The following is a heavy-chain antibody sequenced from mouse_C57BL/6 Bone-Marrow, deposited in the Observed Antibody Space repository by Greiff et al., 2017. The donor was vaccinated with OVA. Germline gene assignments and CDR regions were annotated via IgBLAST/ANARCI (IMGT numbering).Heavy chain of an antibody. CDR3: ARRGHYYGSRRYFDV. Sequence: LVESGPELVKPGASVKISCKASGYAFSSSWMNWVKQRPGKGLEWIGRIYPGDGDTNYNGKFKGKATLTADKSSSTAYMQLSSLTSEDSAVYFCARRGHYYGSRRYFDVWGTGTTVTVSS. CDR1: GYAFSSSW. CDR2: IYPGDGDT. J-gene: IGHJ1*03. V-gene: IGHV1-82*01. D-gene: IGHD1-1*01.